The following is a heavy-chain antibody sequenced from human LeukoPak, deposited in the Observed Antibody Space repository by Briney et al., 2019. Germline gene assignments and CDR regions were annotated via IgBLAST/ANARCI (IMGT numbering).Heavy chain of an antibody. CDR2: ISSSSSTI. CDR1: GFTFSNYD. Sequence: PGGSLRLSCAASGFTFSNYDMNWVRQAPGKGLEWVSYISSSSSTIYYADSVKGRFTISRDNAKNSLYLQMNSLRAGDTAVYYCARDRIAVAGIFDYWGQGTLVTVSS. J-gene: IGHJ4*02. CDR3: ARDRIAVAGIFDY. D-gene: IGHD6-19*01. V-gene: IGHV3-48*01.